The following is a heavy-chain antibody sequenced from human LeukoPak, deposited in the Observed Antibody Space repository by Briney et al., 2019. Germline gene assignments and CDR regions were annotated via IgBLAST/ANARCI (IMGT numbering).Heavy chain of an antibody. Sequence: SVKVSCKASGFTFTSSAMQWVRQARGQRLEWIGWIVVGSGNTNYAQKFQERVTTTRDMSTSTTYMELSSLRSEDTAVYYCARGVHVRKYDRNHNCFDPWGQGTLVTVSS. CDR3: ARGVHVRKYDRNHNCFDP. J-gene: IGHJ5*02. CDR1: GFTFTSSA. CDR2: IVVGSGNT. D-gene: IGHD3-22*01. V-gene: IGHV1-58*02.